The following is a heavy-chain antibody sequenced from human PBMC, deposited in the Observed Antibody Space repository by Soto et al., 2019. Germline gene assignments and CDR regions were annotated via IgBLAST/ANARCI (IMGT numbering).Heavy chain of an antibody. Sequence: QVQLVESGGGVVQPGRSLRLSCVASGFTFSSYPIHWVRQAPGKGLEWVTTISSDGNDKYSSDSVNGRFTISRDKSKNTVSLHMNNLRVEDTAVYYCAKEGVADKYYYYGMAVLGQVTTCDVSS. CDR3: AKEGVADKYYYYGMAV. J-gene: IGHJ6*02. CDR1: GFTFSSYP. D-gene: IGHD2-15*01. CDR2: ISSDGNDK. V-gene: IGHV3-30*04.